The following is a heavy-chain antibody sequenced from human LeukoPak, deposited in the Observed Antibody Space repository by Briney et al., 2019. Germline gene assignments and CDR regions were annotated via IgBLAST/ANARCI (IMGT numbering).Heavy chain of an antibody. V-gene: IGHV3-30*18. D-gene: IGHD2-2*01. Sequence: GGSLRLSCAAPGFTFSSYGMHWVRQAPGKGLEWVAVISYDGSNKYYADSVEGRFTISRDNSKNTLYLQMNSLRAEDTAAYYCAKTPNPVVVPAAPSGPFDYWGQGTLVTVSS. CDR2: ISYDGSNK. CDR1: GFTFSSYG. J-gene: IGHJ4*02. CDR3: AKTPNPVVVPAAPSGPFDY.